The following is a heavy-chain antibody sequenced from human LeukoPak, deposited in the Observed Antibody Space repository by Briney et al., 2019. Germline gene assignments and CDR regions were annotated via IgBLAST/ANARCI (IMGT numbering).Heavy chain of an antibody. CDR3: ARDSVWSGYYDLIDY. D-gene: IGHD3-3*01. CDR1: GFSFNAYW. J-gene: IGHJ4*02. CDR2: ISSSSSYI. V-gene: IGHV3-21*01. Sequence: GGSLRLSCAVSGFSFNAYWMTWVRQAPGKGLEWVSSISSSSSYIYYADSVKGRFTISRDNAKNSLHLQMNSLRAEDTAVYYCARDSVWSGYYDLIDYWGQGTLVTVSS.